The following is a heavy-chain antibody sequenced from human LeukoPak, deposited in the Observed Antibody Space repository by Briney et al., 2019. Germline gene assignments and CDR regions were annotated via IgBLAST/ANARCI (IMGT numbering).Heavy chain of an antibody. CDR1: GGSFSAYY. V-gene: IGHV4-34*01. J-gene: IGHJ4*02. D-gene: IGHD3-10*01. CDR3: ARGMRRWFGEGWSSYYFDS. CDR2: INHSGST. Sequence: SETLSLTCVVYGGSFSAYYWSWIRQPPGKGLEWIGEINHSGSTNYNPSLKSRVTISVDMSKNQFSLKLSSVTVADTAVFYCARGMRRWFGEGWSSYYFDSWGQGTLVTVSS.